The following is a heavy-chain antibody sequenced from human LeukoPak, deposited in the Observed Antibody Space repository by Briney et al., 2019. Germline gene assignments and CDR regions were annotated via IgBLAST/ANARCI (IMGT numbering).Heavy chain of an antibody. V-gene: IGHV4-34*01. CDR2: INHSGST. Sequence: SETLSLTCAVYGGSFSGYCWSWIRQPPGKGLEWIGEINHSGSTNYNPSLKSRVTISVDTSKNQFSLKLSSVTAADTAVYYCARTRPPAGDFDYWGQGTLVTVSS. J-gene: IGHJ4*02. CDR1: GGSFSGYC. CDR3: ARTRPPAGDFDY. D-gene: IGHD2-2*01.